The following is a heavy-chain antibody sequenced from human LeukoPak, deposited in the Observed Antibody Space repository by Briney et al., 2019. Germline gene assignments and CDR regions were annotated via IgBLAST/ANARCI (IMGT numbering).Heavy chain of an antibody. CDR3: AKGSGGSGSYYNAIDY. D-gene: IGHD3-10*01. Sequence: ASVKVSCKASGYTFTGYYMHWVRQAPGQGLEWMGWINPNSGGTNYAQKFQGRVTMTRDTSISTAYMELSRLRSDDTAVYYCAKGSGGSGSYYNAIDYWGQGTLVTVSS. J-gene: IGHJ4*02. CDR1: GYTFTGYY. V-gene: IGHV1-2*02. CDR2: INPNSGGT.